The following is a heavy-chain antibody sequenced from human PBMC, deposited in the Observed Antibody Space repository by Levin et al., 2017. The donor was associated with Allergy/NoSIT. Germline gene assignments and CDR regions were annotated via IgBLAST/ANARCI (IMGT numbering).Heavy chain of an antibody. V-gene: IGHV3-74*03. Sequence: PGGSLRLSCTASGFTFSNYWMHWVRQDPGKGPVWVSAISQDGSITTYADSAKGRFTISRDNARDTLYLQMNSLRADDTAVYYCTADRSGYLDDWGQGALVTVSS. CDR3: TADRSGYLDD. J-gene: IGHJ4*02. CDR1: GFTFSNYW. D-gene: IGHD6-25*01. CDR2: ISQDGSIT.